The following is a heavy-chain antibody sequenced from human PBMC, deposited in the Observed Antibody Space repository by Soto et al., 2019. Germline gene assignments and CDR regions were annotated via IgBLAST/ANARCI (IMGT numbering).Heavy chain of an antibody. V-gene: IGHV1-18*01. D-gene: IGHD3-10*02. Sequence: QVQLVQSGGEVKKPGASVKVSCKASGYTFTSYGISWVRQAPGQGRERMGWINAYHGNTNYAQKLQGRVTMTTDTSTSTAYMDLRSLRSDDTAVYYCAKAGWGYVWDYWGQGTLVTVSS. J-gene: IGHJ4*02. CDR1: GYTFTSYG. CDR3: AKAGWGYVWDY. CDR2: INAYHGNT.